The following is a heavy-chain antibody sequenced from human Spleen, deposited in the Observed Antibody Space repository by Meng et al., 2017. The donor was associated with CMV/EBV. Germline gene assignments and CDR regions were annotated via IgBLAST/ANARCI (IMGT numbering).Heavy chain of an antibody. CDR2: VSYDGSSK. CDR3: TRCSLDYFYYGMDV. Sequence: GESLKISCAASGFTFSSFAMHWVRQSPGKGLEWLAIVSYDGSSKYYADSVKGRFSISRDNSKNTLYVQMNSLRPEDTAVYYCTRCSLDYFYYGMDVWGQGTTVTVSS. CDR1: GFTFSSFA. J-gene: IGHJ6*02. V-gene: IGHV3-30-3*01. D-gene: IGHD6-19*01.